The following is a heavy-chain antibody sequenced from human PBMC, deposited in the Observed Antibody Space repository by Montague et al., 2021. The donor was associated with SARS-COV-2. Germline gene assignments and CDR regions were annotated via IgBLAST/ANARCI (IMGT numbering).Heavy chain of an antibody. V-gene: IGHV4-39*02. CDR2: IYFTGKT. Sequence: SETLSLTCSVSGDSISRSHYFWAWIRQPPGMGLEWIGSIYFTGKTYYHPSLKCRVTISIDTSKNHFSLRLSSVTAADSAVFYCARWGLNNAFDIWGLGTMITISS. CDR3: ARWGLNNAFDI. D-gene: IGHD1/OR15-1a*01. J-gene: IGHJ3*02. CDR1: GDSISRSHYF.